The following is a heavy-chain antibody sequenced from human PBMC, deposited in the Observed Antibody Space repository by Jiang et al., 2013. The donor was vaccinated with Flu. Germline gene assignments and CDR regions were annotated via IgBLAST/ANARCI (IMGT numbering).Heavy chain of an antibody. D-gene: IGHD5-18*01. V-gene: IGHV4-59*11. Sequence: GPGLVKPSETLFLTCIVSGGPISSHYWSWVRQPPGKGLEWIGQIYYTGSTYLNPSLKSRVSISLDTSKNQFSLKMRSVTAADTAVYYCATDSVDTTQTLLPLVYWGQGSLVTVSS. J-gene: IGHJ4*02. CDR2: IYYTGST. CDR1: GGPISSHY. CDR3: ATDSVDTTQTLLPLVY.